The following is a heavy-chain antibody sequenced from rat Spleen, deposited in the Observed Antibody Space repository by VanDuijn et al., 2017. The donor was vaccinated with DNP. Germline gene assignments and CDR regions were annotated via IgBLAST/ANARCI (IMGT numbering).Heavy chain of an antibody. V-gene: IGHV5-20*01. Sequence: EVRLVESGGGLVQPGRSLKLSCAASGFTFSDYYMAWVRQAPTKGLELVAYISYAGGSTYHGDSVKGRLTVSRHNGKSTLYLQMDSLRSEDTATYYCARGSGTYYWYFDFWGPGTMVTVSS. D-gene: IGHD4-4*01. J-gene: IGHJ1*01. CDR3: ARGSGTYYWYFDF. CDR2: ISYAGGST. CDR1: GFTFSDYY.